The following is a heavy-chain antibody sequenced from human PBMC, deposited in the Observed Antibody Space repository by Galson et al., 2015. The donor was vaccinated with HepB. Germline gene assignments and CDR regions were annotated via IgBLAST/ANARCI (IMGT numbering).Heavy chain of an antibody. CDR3: ARDHSSGYSYSD. D-gene: IGHD5-18*01. CDR2: ISGGGGST. Sequence: SLRLSCAASGFTFSSYAMSWVRQAPGKGLEWVSAISGGGGSTYYADSVKGRFTISRDNSKNTLYLQMNSLRAEDTAVYYCARDHSSGYSYSDWGQGTLVTVSS. J-gene: IGHJ4*02. V-gene: IGHV3-23*01. CDR1: GFTFSSYA.